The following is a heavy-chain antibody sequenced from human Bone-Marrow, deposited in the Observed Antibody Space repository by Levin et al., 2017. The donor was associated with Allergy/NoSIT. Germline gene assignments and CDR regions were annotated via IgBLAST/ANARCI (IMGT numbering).Heavy chain of an antibody. D-gene: IGHD3-3*01. J-gene: IGHJ5*02. V-gene: IGHV4-39*01. CDR3: ARHGDWGLFGVLTGSLNWFDP. Sequence: PSETLSLTCTVSGGSISSSSHYWGWIRQPPGKGLEWIGSVYYSGGTYYSPSLQSRVTVSVDTSKNQFSLKLSSVTAAATAVYYCARHGDWGLFGVLTGSLNWFDPWGQGTLVTVSS. CDR1: GGSISSSSHY. CDR2: VYYSGGT.